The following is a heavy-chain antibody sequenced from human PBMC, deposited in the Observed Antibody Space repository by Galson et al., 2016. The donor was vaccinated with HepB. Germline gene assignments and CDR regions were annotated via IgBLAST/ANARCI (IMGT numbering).Heavy chain of an antibody. CDR1: GGTFRGYY. J-gene: IGHJ6*02. CDR3: ARGYRGSDV. V-gene: IGHV4-34*08. D-gene: IGHD3-10*01. CDR2: VNDNGGT. Sequence: SETLSLTCAVFGGTFRGYYWSWFRQPPGRGLEWIGEVNDNGGTIYNPSLKNRAAILLDTSENHFSLRLTSVTAADTALYFCARGYRGSDVWGQGTTVTV.